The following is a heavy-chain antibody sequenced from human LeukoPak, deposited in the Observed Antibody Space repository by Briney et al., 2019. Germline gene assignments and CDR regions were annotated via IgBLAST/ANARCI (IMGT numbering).Heavy chain of an antibody. CDR1: GYTFTSYY. J-gene: IGHJ4*02. CDR2: INPSGGST. V-gene: IGHV1-46*01. D-gene: IGHD5-12*01. CDR3: ARDHRVVATITSGYFDY. Sequence: ASVKVSCKASGYTFTSYYMHWVRQAPGQGLEWMGIINPSGGSTSNAQKFQGRVTMTRDTATSTVYLERSSLRSEDTAVYYCARDHRVVATITSGYFDYWGQGTLVTVSS.